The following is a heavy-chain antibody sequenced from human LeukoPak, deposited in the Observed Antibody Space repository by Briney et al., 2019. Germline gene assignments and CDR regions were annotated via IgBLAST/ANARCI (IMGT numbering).Heavy chain of an antibody. CDR2: INPNSGGT. D-gene: IGHD5-18*01. CDR1: GYTFTGYY. Sequence: ASVNVSCKASGYTFTGYYMHWVRQAPGQGLEWMGWINPNSGGTNYAQKFQGRVTMTRDTSISTAYMELSRLRSDDTAVYYCARDQVRGYSYDYWGQGTLVTVSS. V-gene: IGHV1-2*02. J-gene: IGHJ4*02. CDR3: ARDQVRGYSYDY.